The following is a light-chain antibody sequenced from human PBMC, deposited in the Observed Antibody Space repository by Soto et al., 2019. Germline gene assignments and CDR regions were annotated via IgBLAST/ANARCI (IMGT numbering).Light chain of an antibody. Sequence: EIVMTQSPATLSVSPGERATLSCRASQSVSSDLAWYEQKPGQAPRLLIYGASNRATGIPDRFSGSGSGTDFTLTISSLEPEDFAVYYCQQRSNWPPVITFGQGTRLEIK. CDR2: GAS. CDR1: QSVSSD. J-gene: IGKJ5*01. CDR3: QQRSNWPPVIT. V-gene: IGKV3-11*01.